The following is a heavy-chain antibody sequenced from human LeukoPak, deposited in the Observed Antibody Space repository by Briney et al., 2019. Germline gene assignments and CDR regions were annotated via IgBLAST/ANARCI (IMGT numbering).Heavy chain of an antibody. V-gene: IGHV3-64*02. J-gene: IGHJ3*01. CDR3: ARVGTTGTFDV. Sequence: GGSLRLSCIASGFIFSDFSMHWVRQAPGKGLEFVSAVDYDGGGTFYADSVKGRFTISRDISKNTLYLQVGSLRDEDMAVYYCARVGTTGTFDVWGQGTTVTVSS. CDR2: VDYDGGGT. CDR1: GFIFSDFS. D-gene: IGHD1-14*01.